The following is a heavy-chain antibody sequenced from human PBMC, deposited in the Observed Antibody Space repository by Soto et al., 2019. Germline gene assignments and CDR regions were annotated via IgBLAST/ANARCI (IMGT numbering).Heavy chain of an antibody. Sequence: ASVKVSCKASGYTFTSYDINWVRQATGQGLEWMGWMNPNSGNTGYAQKFQGRVTMTRNTSISTAYMELSSLRSEDTAVYYCARGRGLSHHYYYYMDVWGKGTTVTVSS. J-gene: IGHJ6*03. CDR3: ARGRGLSHHYYYYMDV. D-gene: IGHD6-19*01. V-gene: IGHV1-8*01. CDR1: GYTFTSYD. CDR2: MNPNSGNT.